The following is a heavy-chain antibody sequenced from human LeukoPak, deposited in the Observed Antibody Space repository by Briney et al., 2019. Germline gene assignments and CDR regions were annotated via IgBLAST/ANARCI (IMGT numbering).Heavy chain of an antibody. Sequence: ASVKVSCKASGYTFTCYYMHWVRQAPGQGLEWMGRINPNSGGTNYAQKFQGRVTMTRDTSISTAYMELSRLRSDDTAVYYCARVWPRIAVAGTQTVQFDYWGQGTLVTVSS. CDR3: ARVWPRIAVAGTQTVQFDY. V-gene: IGHV1-2*06. CDR2: INPNSGGT. CDR1: GYTFTCYY. J-gene: IGHJ4*02. D-gene: IGHD6-19*01.